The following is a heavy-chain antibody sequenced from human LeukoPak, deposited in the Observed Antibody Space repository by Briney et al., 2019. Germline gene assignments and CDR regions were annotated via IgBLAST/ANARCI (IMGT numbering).Heavy chain of an antibody. CDR2: ISSSGSTI. Sequence: GGSLRLSCAASGFTFSSYEVNWVRQAPGKGLEWVSYISSSGSTIYYADSVKGRFTISRDNSKNTLYLQMNSLRAEDTAVYYCAKDTPNYYDSSGYGNWGQGTLVTVSS. CDR3: AKDTPNYYDSSGYGN. D-gene: IGHD3-22*01. V-gene: IGHV3-48*03. J-gene: IGHJ4*02. CDR1: GFTFSSYE.